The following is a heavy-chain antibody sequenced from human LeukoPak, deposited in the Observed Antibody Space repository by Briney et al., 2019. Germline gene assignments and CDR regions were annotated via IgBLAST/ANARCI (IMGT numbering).Heavy chain of an antibody. D-gene: IGHD5-12*01. J-gene: IGHJ6*03. Sequence: ASVKVSCKASGGTFSSYAISWVRQAPGQGLEWMGGIIPIFGTANYAQKFQGRVTITTDESTSTAYMELSSLRSEDTAVYYCARAYSGYDTADYYYYYMDVWGKGTTVTVSS. CDR1: GGTFSSYA. CDR2: IIPIFGTA. V-gene: IGHV1-69*05. CDR3: ARAYSGYDTADYYYYYMDV.